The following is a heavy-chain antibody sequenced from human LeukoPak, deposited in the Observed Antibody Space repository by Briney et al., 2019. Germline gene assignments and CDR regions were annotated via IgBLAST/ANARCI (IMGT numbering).Heavy chain of an antibody. V-gene: IGHV1-18*01. J-gene: IGHJ5*02. CDR1: GYTFTSYG. CDR2: ISAYNGNT. CDR3: ARAIVVPAAMSRNWFDP. D-gene: IGHD2-2*01. Sequence: GASVKVSCKASGYTFTSYGISRVRQAPGQGLEWMGWISAYNGNTNYAQKLQGRVTMTTDTSTSTAYMELRSLRSDDTAVYYCARAIVVPAAMSRNWFDPWGQGTLVTVSS.